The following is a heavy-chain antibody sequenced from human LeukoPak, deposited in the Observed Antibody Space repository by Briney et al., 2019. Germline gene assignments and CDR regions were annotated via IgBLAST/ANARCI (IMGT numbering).Heavy chain of an antibody. J-gene: IGHJ3*02. D-gene: IGHD5-18*01. CDR2: IYPDDSNT. CDR3: ARRRDERGYKDIFDI. V-gene: IGHV5-51*01. Sequence: GESLKISCKGSGYSFTNYWIGWVRQMPGKGLEWMGIIYPDDSNTRYSPSFQGQVTISADKSINTAYLQWSSLKASDTAMYYCARRRDERGYKDIFDIWGQGTMVTVSS. CDR1: GYSFTNYW.